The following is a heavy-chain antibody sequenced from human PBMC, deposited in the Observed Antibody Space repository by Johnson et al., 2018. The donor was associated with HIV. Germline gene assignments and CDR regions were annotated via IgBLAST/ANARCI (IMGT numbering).Heavy chain of an antibody. J-gene: IGHJ3*02. CDR1: GFTFSSYA. Sequence: VQLVESGGGVVQPGRSLRLSCAASGFTFSSYAMHWVRQAPGKGLEWVAVISYDGSSKYYADSVKGRFTISRDNSKNTLYVQMNSLRADDTAVYYCARDRPSNWNYDGGDAFDIWGQGTIVTVSS. V-gene: IGHV3-30-3*01. D-gene: IGHD1-7*01. CDR2: ISYDGSSK. CDR3: ARDRPSNWNYDGGDAFDI.